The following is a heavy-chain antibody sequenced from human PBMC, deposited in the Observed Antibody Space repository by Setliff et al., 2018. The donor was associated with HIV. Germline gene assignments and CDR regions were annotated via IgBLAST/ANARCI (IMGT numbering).Heavy chain of an antibody. CDR2: VYPSDGST. CDR3: ERDLERYDYVWGSYTPPGYYFDY. Sequence: ASVKVSCKASGYTFTSYYMHWVRQAPGQGLEWMGMVYPSDGSTSYAQKFQGRVTMTRDTSTSTVYMELSSLRSEDTAVYYCERDLERYDYVWGSYTPPGYYFDYWGQGTLVTVSS. D-gene: IGHD3-16*01. V-gene: IGHV1-46*01. CDR1: GYTFTSYY. J-gene: IGHJ4*02.